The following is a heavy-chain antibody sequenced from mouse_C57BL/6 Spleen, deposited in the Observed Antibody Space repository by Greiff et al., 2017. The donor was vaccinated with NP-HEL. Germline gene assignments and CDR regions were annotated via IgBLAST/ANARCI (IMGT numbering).Heavy chain of an antibody. D-gene: IGHD2-4*01. V-gene: IGHV1-58*01. CDR3: AMGYDYDDYYAKDD. Sequence: VQLQQSGAELVRPGSSVKMSCKTSGYTFTSYGINWVKQRPGQGLEWIGYIYIGNGYTKYNEKFKGKATLTSDTSSSTAYMQLSSLKSEDSAIYFCAMGYDYDDYYAKDDWGKGTSVTVST. J-gene: IGHJ4*01. CDR1: GYTFTSYG. CDR2: IYIGNGYT.